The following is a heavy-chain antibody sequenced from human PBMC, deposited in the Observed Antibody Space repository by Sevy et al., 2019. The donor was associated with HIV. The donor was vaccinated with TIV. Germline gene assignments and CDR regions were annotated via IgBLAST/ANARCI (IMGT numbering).Heavy chain of an antibody. CDR1: GFTFSKYS. Sequence: GGSLRLSCAASGFTFSKYSMSWVRQPPGKGLEWVSILSFGCGEINYADSVKGRFTISRDNSKSSVYLQMNSLRPEDTASYYCARVGCTNANDYWGQGTLVTVSS. V-gene: IGHV3-23*01. J-gene: IGHJ4*02. CDR2: LSFGCGEI. CDR3: ARVGCTNANDY. D-gene: IGHD2-8*01.